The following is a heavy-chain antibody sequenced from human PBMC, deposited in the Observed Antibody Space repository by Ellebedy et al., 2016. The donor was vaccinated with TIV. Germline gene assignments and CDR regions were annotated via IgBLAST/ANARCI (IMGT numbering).Heavy chain of an antibody. D-gene: IGHD3-16*01. V-gene: IGHV4-31*03. J-gene: IGHJ5*02. CDR3: AREVGARGWDP. CDR2: IYYTGNT. Sequence: SETLSLXXSVSGGSINIGGYYWSWIRQHPGKGLEWIGYIYYTGNTYYNPSLKSRVTISIDTSKNQFSLKLSSVTAADTALYYCAREVGARGWDPWGQGTLVTVSS. CDR1: GGSINIGGYY.